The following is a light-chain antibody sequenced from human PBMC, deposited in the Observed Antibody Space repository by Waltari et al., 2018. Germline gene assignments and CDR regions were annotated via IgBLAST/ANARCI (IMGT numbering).Light chain of an antibody. CDR1: SSNLGAGSA. CDR3: QSYDSSLTAWV. CDR2: VNT. J-gene: IGLJ3*02. Sequence: QSVLTQPPSVSGAPGQRVTIPCTGSSSNLGAGSAVHWYQQLPGTAPKLLIYVNTNRPSGVPDRISASKSGTSASLAITGLQAEDEADYYCQSYDSSLTAWVFGGGTKLTVL. V-gene: IGLV1-40*01.